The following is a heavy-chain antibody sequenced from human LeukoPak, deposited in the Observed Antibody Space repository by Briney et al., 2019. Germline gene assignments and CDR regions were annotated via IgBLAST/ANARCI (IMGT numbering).Heavy chain of an antibody. D-gene: IGHD3-22*01. V-gene: IGHV5-51*01. CDR3: ARKGAYYDSSGHIDY. CDR1: GYSFTSYW. CDR2: IYPGDSDT. J-gene: IGHJ4*02. Sequence: GESLKISCKGSGYSFTSYWIGWVRQLPGKGLEWMGIIYPGDSDTRYSPSFQGQVTISADKSISTAYLQWSSLKASDTAMYYCARKGAYYDSSGHIDYWGQGTLVTVSS.